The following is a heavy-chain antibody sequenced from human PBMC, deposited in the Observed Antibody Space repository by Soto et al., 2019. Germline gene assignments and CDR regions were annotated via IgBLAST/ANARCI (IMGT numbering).Heavy chain of an antibody. V-gene: IGHV1-69*10. CDR1: GGSFSSLV. Sequence: GPPVKVSCKASGGSFSSLVISWLRQAPGQGPEWVGGINPMLGVANFAQKFQDRVTITADESTTTAYMELSSLRSEDTAVYYCARGPAQFDPWGQGTLVTVSS. D-gene: IGHD2-2*01. CDR3: ARGPAQFDP. CDR2: INPMLGVA. J-gene: IGHJ5*02.